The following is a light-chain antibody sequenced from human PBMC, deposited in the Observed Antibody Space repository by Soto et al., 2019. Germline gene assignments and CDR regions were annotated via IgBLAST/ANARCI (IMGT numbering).Light chain of an antibody. J-gene: IGLJ2*01. V-gene: IGLV2-14*01. Sequence: QSALTQPPSASGSPGQSVTISCTGAGTDVGQYNYVSWYQHQAGEVPKLIIYETDARPSGVSHRFSGSKSGNTASLTISGLQAEDEATYYCSAYRRGIIVFGGGTKLTVL. CDR2: ETD. CDR3: SAYRRGIIV. CDR1: GTDVGQYNY.